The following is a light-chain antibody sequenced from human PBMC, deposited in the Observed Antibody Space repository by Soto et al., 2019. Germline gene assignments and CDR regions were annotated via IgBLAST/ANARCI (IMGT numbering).Light chain of an antibody. CDR3: QQYNKWPSYT. CDR2: GAS. J-gene: IGKJ2*01. CDR1: QSVGSN. Sequence: EIVMTQSPATLSVSPGERATLSCRASQSVGSNLAWYQQKPGQGPRLLIFGASTRATGIPARFSGSGSGTDXXXXIXXLXXXXFAVYYCQQYNKWPSYTFGQGTKLEIK. V-gene: IGKV3-15*01.